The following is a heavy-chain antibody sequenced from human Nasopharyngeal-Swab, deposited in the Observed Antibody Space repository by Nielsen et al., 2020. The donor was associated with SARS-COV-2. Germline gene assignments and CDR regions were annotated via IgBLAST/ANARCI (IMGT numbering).Heavy chain of an antibody. CDR1: GGSFSGYY. Sequence: SEILSLTCAVYGGSFSGYYWSWIRQPPGKGLEWIGEINHSGSTNYNPSLKSRVTISVDTSKNQFSLKLSSVTAADTAVYYCARGFGMVVTARYFDLWGRGTLVTVSS. CDR3: ARGFGMVVTARYFDL. CDR2: INHSGST. J-gene: IGHJ2*01. V-gene: IGHV4-34*01. D-gene: IGHD2-21*02.